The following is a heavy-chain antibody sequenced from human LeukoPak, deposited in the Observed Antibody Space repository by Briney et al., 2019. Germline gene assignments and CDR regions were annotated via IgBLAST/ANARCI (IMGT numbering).Heavy chain of an antibody. Sequence: ASVKVSCKASGYTFTDYYMHWVRQAPGQGLGWMGWINPNSGGTNYAQKFQGRVTMTRDTSISTAYMELSRLRSDDTAVYYCAKEGDYYNSIVPNYWGQGTLVTVSS. CDR3: AKEGDYYNSIVPNY. D-gene: IGHD3-22*01. J-gene: IGHJ4*02. V-gene: IGHV1-2*02. CDR2: INPNSGGT. CDR1: GYTFTDYY.